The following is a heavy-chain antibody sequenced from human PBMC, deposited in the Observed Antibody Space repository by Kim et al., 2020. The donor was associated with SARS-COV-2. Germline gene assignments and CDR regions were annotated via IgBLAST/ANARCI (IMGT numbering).Heavy chain of an antibody. CDR2: ISSSGTTI. CDR1: GFTFTTYE. Sequence: GGSLRLSCASSGFTFTTYEMNWVRQAPGKGLEWVSYISSSGTTIYSADSVKGRFTISRDNAKNSLFLQMISLRAEDTAVYYCARVYSSSSGKASDYWGQGTLVTVSS. CDR3: ARVYSSSSGKASDY. V-gene: IGHV3-48*03. J-gene: IGHJ4*02. D-gene: IGHD6-6*01.